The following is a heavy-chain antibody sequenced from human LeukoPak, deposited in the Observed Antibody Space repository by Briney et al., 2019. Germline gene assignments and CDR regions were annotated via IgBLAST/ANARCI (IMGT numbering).Heavy chain of an antibody. CDR3: AKHSSSDMYNWFDP. Sequence: GGSLRLSCAASGFTFSPLGMNWVRQAPGRGLEWVSYISSGSSTTYYADSVKGRFTISRDNAKNSLYLQVNSLRDEDTAVYYCAKHSSSDMYNWFDPWGQGTLVTVSS. V-gene: IGHV3-48*02. CDR2: ISSGSSTT. D-gene: IGHD6-6*01. J-gene: IGHJ5*02. CDR1: GFTFSPLG.